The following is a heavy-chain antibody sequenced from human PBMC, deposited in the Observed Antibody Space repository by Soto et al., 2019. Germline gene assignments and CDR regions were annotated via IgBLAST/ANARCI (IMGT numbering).Heavy chain of an antibody. Sequence: QVQLVESGGGVVQPGRSLRLSCAASGFTFSSYGMHWVRQAPGKGLEWVAVISYDGSNKYYADSVKGRFTISRDNSKNTLYLQMNSLRAEDTAVYYCAKGQGEGAVFPTIVDYWGQGTLVTVSS. J-gene: IGHJ4*02. CDR2: ISYDGSNK. CDR3: AKGQGEGAVFPTIVDY. V-gene: IGHV3-30*18. CDR1: GFTFSSYG. D-gene: IGHD6-19*01.